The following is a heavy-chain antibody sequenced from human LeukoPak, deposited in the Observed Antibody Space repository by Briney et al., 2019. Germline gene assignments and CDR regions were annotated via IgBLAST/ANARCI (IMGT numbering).Heavy chain of an antibody. V-gene: IGHV3-23*01. CDR2: ISGSGSST. Sequence: GGSLRLSCAVSGFTFSSYAMIWVRQAPGKGLEWVSAISGSGSSTYYADSVKGRFTISRDNSKNTLYLQMNSLRAEDTAVYYCAKAISNYGQFDQYSYYMDVWGKGTTVTVSS. CDR1: GFTFSSYA. CDR3: AKAISNYGQFDQYSYYMDV. D-gene: IGHD3-10*01. J-gene: IGHJ6*03.